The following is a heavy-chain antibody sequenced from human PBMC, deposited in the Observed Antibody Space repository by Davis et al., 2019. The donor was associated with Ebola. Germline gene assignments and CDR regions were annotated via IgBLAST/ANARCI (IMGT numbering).Heavy chain of an antibody. CDR1: GYTFTSYG. CDR3: ARDLGGIVVVAPGFVDY. Sequence: ASVKVSCKASGYTFTSYGISWVRQAPGQGLEWMGWISAYNGNTNYAQKLQGRVTMTTDTSTSTAYMELRSLRSDDTAVYYCARDLGGIVVVAPGFVDYWGQGTLVTVSS. V-gene: IGHV1-18*01. D-gene: IGHD2-15*01. J-gene: IGHJ4*02. CDR2: ISAYNGNT.